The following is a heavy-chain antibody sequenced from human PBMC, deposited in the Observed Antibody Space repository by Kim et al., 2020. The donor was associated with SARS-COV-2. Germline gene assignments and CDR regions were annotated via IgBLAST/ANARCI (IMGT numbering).Heavy chain of an antibody. J-gene: IGHJ2*01. CDR2: INHSGST. V-gene: IGHV4-34*01. CDR3: ARGKDFDWLSDSWYFDL. Sequence: SETLSLTCAVYGGSFSGYYWSWIRQPPGKGLEWIGEINHSGSTNYNPSLKSRVTISVDTSKNQFSLKLSSVTAADTAVYYCARGKDFDWLSDSWYFDLWG. D-gene: IGHD3-9*01. CDR1: GGSFSGYY.